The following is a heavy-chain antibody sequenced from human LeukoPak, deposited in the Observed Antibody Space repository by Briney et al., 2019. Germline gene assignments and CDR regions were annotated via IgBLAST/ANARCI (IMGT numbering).Heavy chain of an antibody. CDR3: ARVHRVRGAIINNY. Sequence: GESLKISCKGSGYSFTSYWISWVRQAPGQGLEWMGWISAYNGNTNYAQKLQGRVTMTTDTSTSTAYMELRSLRSDDTAVYYCARVHRVRGAIINNYWGQGTLVTVSS. V-gene: IGHV1-18*04. D-gene: IGHD3-10*01. CDR1: GYSFTSYW. J-gene: IGHJ4*02. CDR2: ISAYNGNT.